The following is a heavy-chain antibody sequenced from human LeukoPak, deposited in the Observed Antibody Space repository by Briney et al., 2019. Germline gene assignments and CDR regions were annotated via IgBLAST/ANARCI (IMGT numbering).Heavy chain of an antibody. CDR1: GFTFRDYG. CDR3: AKGGSASHNWFDP. J-gene: IGHJ5*02. Sequence: RGSLRLSCAASGFTFRDYGMHWIRQAPGKGLEWVAFIRNDGSNEYYPDSVKGRFTISRDNSRNTLYLQMNSLRDEDTAVYYCAKGGSASHNWFDPWGQGTLVTVSS. D-gene: IGHD2-15*01. V-gene: IGHV3-30*02. CDR2: IRNDGSNE.